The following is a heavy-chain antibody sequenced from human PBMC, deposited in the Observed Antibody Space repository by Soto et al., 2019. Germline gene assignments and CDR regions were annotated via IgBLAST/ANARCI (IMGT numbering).Heavy chain of an antibody. V-gene: IGHV3-33*01. CDR3: ARALLDSGSYYALPYGMDV. J-gene: IGHJ6*02. CDR1: GFTFSSYG. CDR2: IWYDGSNK. Sequence: VQLVESGGGVVQPGRSLRLSCAASGFTFSSYGMHWVRQAPGKGLEWVAVIWYDGSNKYYADSVKGRFTISRDNSKNTLYLQMNSLRAEDTAVYYCARALLDSGSYYALPYGMDVWGQGTTVTVSS. D-gene: IGHD1-26*01.